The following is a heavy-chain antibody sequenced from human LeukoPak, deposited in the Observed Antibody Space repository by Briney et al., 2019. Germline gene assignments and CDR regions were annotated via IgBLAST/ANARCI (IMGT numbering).Heavy chain of an antibody. CDR3: VRDGGTDWYDP. J-gene: IGHJ5*02. V-gene: IGHV3-7*03. CDR1: AFTITDYW. D-gene: IGHD3-16*01. CDR2: IKPDGVET. Sequence: PGRSLRLSCAASAFTITDYWMTWVRQAPGRGLEWVANIKPDGVETSYVDSVKGRFTISRDNANNSVFLQMNSLRVEDTATYYCVRDGGTDWYDPWGQGTLVSVSS.